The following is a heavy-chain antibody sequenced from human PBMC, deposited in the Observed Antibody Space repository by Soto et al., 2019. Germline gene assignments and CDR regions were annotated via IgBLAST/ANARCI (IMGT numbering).Heavy chain of an antibody. D-gene: IGHD2-15*01. V-gene: IGHV4-39*01. J-gene: IGHJ6*03. CDR3: ARHVGGSYYYMDV. CDR1: GGSVSSGSYY. CDR2: IYYSGNT. Sequence: SETLSLTCTVSGGSVSSGSYYWGWIRHPPGKGLEWIGSIYYSGNTYYNPSLKSRVTISVDTSKNQFSLKLSSVTAADTAVYYCARHVGGSYYYMDVWGKGTPVTVS.